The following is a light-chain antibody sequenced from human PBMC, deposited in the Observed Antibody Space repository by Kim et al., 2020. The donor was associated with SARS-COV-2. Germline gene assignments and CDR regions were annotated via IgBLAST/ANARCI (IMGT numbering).Light chain of an antibody. CDR2: LNSDGSH. V-gene: IGLV4-69*01. J-gene: IGLJ2*01. Sequence: ASVKLTCTLSSGHSSDASAWHKQQPEKGPRYLMKLNSDGSHSKGDGIPDRFSGSSSGAERYLTISSLQSEDEADYYCQTWGTGILVFGGGTQLTVL. CDR3: QTWGTGILV. CDR1: SGHSSDA.